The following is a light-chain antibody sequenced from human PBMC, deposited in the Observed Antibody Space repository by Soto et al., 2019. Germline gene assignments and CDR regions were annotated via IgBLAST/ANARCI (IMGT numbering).Light chain of an antibody. CDR2: LNSDGSH. Sequence: QPVLTQSPSASASLGASVKLTCTLSSEHSSYAIAWHQQQPEKGPRYLMKLNSDGSHSKGDGIPDRFSGSSSGAERYLTISSLQSEDEADYYCQTWGTGIQVFGGWTKLTVL. J-gene: IGLJ2*01. CDR1: SEHSSYA. CDR3: QTWGTGIQV. V-gene: IGLV4-69*01.